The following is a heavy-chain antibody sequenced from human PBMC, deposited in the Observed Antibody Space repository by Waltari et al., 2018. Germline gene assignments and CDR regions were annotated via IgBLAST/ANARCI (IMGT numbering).Heavy chain of an antibody. V-gene: IGHV4-4*02. CDR3: ARDRGRGLYLDT. J-gene: IGHJ4*02. D-gene: IGHD1-1*01. CDR1: GDSMSTSDY. Sequence: QLQLQESGPGLVKPSGTLSLICAVSGDSMSTSDYWSWVRQPPGKGLEWIGQVRGDGKTNYNPSFARLVTMSLDTSTYHFALKLTSATAADTALYYCARDRGRGLYLDTWGQGTLVTVSP. CDR2: VRGDGKT.